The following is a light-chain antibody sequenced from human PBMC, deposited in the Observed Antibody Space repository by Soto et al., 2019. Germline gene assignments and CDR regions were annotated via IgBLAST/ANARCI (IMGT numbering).Light chain of an antibody. V-gene: IGKV3-11*01. CDR3: QQRNNWPIT. CDR2: DAS. CDR1: QSISTD. Sequence: EIVLTQSPATLSLSPGERATLSCRASQSISTDLAWYQQKPGQAPRLLIYDASIRPTGIPARVSGSGSGTDFTLSISGLQPEDFAVSYCQQRNNWPITFGPGTKVDIK. J-gene: IGKJ3*01.